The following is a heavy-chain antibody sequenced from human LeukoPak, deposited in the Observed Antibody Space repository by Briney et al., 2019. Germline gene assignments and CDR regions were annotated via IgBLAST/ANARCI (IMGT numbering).Heavy chain of an antibody. CDR2: IYYSGST. D-gene: IGHD4-11*01. CDR3: ASGWGPIHDYYAFDI. CDR1: GGSISSYY. J-gene: IGHJ3*02. V-gene: IGHV4-59*01. Sequence: PSETLSLTCTVSGGSISSYYWSWIRQPPGKGLEWIGYIYYSGSTNYNPSLKSRVTISVDTSKNQFSLKLSSVTAADTAVYYCASGWGPIHDYYAFDIWGQGTMVTVSS.